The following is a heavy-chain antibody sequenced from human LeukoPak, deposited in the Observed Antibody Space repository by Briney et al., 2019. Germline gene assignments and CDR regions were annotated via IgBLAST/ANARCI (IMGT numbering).Heavy chain of an antibody. J-gene: IGHJ2*01. CDR3: AKRGSNYWYFDL. CDR1: GFTVTNNF. CDR2: IYTGGST. Sequence: GGSLRLSCAASGFTVTNNFMSWVRQAPGKGLEWASVIYTGGSTYYADFVKGRFTISRDNSNNTLYLQMNSLSAEDTAVYYCAKRGSNYWYFDLWGRGTLVTVSS. V-gene: IGHV3-53*01. D-gene: IGHD3-16*01.